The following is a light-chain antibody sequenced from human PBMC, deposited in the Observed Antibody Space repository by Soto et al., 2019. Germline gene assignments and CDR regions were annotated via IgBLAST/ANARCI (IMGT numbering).Light chain of an antibody. V-gene: IGKV3-11*01. J-gene: IGKJ4*02. CDR2: DES. CDR3: KQRTSWPPLP. Sequence: EIVLTQSPATLSLSPGERATLSGSASQSVGTYLAWYQQKPGQAPRLLIYDESNRATCIPARFSASGSGTDLTLTISGLEPEDVAVYSGKQRTSWPPLPFGGGTKVGIK. CDR1: QSVGTY.